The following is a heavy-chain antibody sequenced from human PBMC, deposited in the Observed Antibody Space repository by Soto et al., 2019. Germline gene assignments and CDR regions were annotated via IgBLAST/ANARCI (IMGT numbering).Heavy chain of an antibody. CDR3: SRNRLVIRVFEY. Sequence: EVQLVESGGGLVQPGGSLRLSCAASGFTFSDHYMDWVRQAPGKGLERVGRIKNKANSYTTEYAASVKGRFTISRDDSKNSLYLQMDRLRTEDTAVYYCSRNRLVIRVFEYWGQGVLVTVSS. J-gene: IGHJ4*02. CDR1: GFTFSDHY. V-gene: IGHV3-72*01. CDR2: IKNKANSYTT. D-gene: IGHD2-21*01.